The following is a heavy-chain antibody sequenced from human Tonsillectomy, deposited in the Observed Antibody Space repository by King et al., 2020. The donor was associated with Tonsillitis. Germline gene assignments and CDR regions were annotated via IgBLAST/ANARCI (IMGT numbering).Heavy chain of an antibody. J-gene: IGHJ4*02. CDR3: TTDIGYDILTGAVYYFDY. D-gene: IGHD3-9*01. CDR2: IKSKTDGGTT. CDR1: GFTFSNAW. Sequence: VQLVESGGGLVKPGGSLRLSCAASGFTFSNAWMSWVRQAPGKGLEWVGRIKSKTDGGTTDYAAPVKGRFTISRDDSKNTLYLQMNSLKTEDTAVYYCTTDIGYDILTGAVYYFDYWGQGTLVTVSS. V-gene: IGHV3-15*01.